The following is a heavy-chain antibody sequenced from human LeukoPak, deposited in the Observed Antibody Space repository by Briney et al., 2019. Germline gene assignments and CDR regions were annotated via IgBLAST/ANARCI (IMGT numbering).Heavy chain of an antibody. D-gene: IGHD3-16*01. CDR3: ASAESHDYGET. CDR2: IKPNSDGT. CDR1: GYTFAGYY. V-gene: IGHV1-2*02. Sequence: GASVKVSCKASGYTFAGYYIHWVRQAPGQGLEWMGWIKPNSDGTQLAHKFQGRVTMARVTSLSTAYMELSRLRSDDTAIYYCASAESHDYGETWGQGTLVTVSS. J-gene: IGHJ4*02.